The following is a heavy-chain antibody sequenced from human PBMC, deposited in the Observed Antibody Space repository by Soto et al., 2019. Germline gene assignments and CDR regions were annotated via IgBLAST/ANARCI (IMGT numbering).Heavy chain of an antibody. CDR1: GGSFSGYY. J-gene: IGHJ4*02. Sequence: KPSETLSLTCAVYGGSFSGYYWSWIRQPPGKGLEWIGEINHSGSTNYNPSLKSRVTISVDTSKNQFSLKLSSVTAADTAVYYCARGNSYYYDSRLDYWGQGTLVTVSS. D-gene: IGHD3-22*01. CDR2: INHSGST. V-gene: IGHV4-34*01. CDR3: ARGNSYYYDSRLDY.